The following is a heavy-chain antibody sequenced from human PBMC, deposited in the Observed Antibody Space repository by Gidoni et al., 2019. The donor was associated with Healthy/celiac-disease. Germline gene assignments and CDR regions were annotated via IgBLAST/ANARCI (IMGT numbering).Heavy chain of an antibody. Sequence: VQPGGSLRLSCAASGFTFSSYARSWVRQAPGKGLEWVSAISGSGGSTYYADSVKGRFTISRDNSKNTLYLQMNSLRAEDTAVYYCAKAYYDILTGYPSNYYYYYGMDVWGQGTTVTVSS. CDR1: GFTFSSYA. CDR2: ISGSGGST. V-gene: IGHV3-23*01. D-gene: IGHD3-9*01. J-gene: IGHJ6*02. CDR3: AKAYYDILTGYPSNYYYYYGMDV.